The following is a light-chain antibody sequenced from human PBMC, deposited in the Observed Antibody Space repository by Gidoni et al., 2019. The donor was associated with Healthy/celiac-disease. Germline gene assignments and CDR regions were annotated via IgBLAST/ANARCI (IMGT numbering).Light chain of an antibody. J-gene: IGKJ2*01. CDR2: WAS. Sequence: DIVMTQSPDSLAVSLGERATINCKSSQSVLYSSNNKNDLAWYQQKPGQPPKLLIYWASTRESGGPDRFIGSGSGTDFTLTISSLQAEDVAVYYCQQYYSTPPYTFGQGTKLEIK. V-gene: IGKV4-1*01. CDR1: QSVLYSSNNKND. CDR3: QQYYSTPPYT.